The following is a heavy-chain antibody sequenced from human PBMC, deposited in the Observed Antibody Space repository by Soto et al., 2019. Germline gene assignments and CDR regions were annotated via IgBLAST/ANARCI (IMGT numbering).Heavy chain of an antibody. D-gene: IGHD3-10*01. J-gene: IGHJ4*02. V-gene: IGHV3-21*01. CDR2: ISSASLWK. CDR1: GFTFSTYR. CDR3: AREGVPGYYGWGSDVN. Sequence: EVQLVESGGGLVKPGGSLRLSCAASGFTFSTYRMNWVRQAPGKGLEWVAGISSASLWKYYANSVKGRFTISRDNAKNTLYLEMNSLRAEDTAVYYCAREGVPGYYGWGSDVNLGEGTVVTVTS.